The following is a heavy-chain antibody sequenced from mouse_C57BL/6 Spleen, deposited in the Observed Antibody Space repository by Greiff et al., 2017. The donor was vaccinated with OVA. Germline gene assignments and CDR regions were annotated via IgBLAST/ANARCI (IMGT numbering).Heavy chain of an antibody. Sequence: EVMLVESGGGLVKPGGSLKLSCAASGFTFSSYAMSWVRQTPEKRLEWVATISDGGSYTYYPDNVKGRFTISRDNAKNNLYLQMSRLKSEDTAMYYCARFSNYWFAYWGQGTLVTVSA. CDR1: GFTFSSYA. V-gene: IGHV5-4*03. D-gene: IGHD2-5*01. CDR2: ISDGGSYT. CDR3: ARFSNYWFAY. J-gene: IGHJ3*01.